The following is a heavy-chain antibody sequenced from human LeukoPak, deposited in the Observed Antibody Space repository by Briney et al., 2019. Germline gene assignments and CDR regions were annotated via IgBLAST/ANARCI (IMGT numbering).Heavy chain of an antibody. CDR1: GFTFSDYY. Sequence: GGSLRLSCAASGFTFSDYYMSWIRQAPGKGLEWVSYISSSGSTIYYADSVKGRFTISRDNSKNTLYLQMNSLRAEDTAVYYCAKVAYSSSWPRLVYYYYGMDVWGQGTTVTVSS. D-gene: IGHD6-13*01. CDR3: AKVAYSSSWPRLVYYYYGMDV. V-gene: IGHV3-11*01. J-gene: IGHJ6*02. CDR2: ISSSGSTI.